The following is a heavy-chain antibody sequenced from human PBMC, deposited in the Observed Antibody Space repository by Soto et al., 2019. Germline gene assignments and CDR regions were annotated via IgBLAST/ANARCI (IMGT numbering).Heavy chain of an antibody. D-gene: IGHD3-10*01. CDR2: ISAYNGNT. V-gene: IGHV1-18*01. Sequence: QVQLVQSGAEVKKPGASVKVSCKASGYTFTSYGISWVRQAPGQGLEWMGWISAYNGNTNYAQKLQGRVTMTTDTSTSTAYMELRSLRSDDTAVYYCARDLAGLLWFGDHAFDIWGQGTMVTVSS. CDR1: GYTFTSYG. J-gene: IGHJ3*02. CDR3: ARDLAGLLWFGDHAFDI.